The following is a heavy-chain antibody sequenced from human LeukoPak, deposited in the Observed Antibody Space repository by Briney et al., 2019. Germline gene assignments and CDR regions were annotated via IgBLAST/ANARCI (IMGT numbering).Heavy chain of an antibody. CDR2: ICAYNGNT. D-gene: IGHD5-12*01. J-gene: IGHJ3*02. CDR3: ARDLTVPTIADAFDI. CDR1: GYTFTSYG. Sequence: ASVKVSCKASGYTFTSYGISWVRQAPGQGLEWMGWICAYNGNTNYAQKLQCRVTLTTDTSTSTAHMELRRLRSADTAVYYCARDLTVPTIADAFDIRGQGTMVTVPS. V-gene: IGHV1-18*01.